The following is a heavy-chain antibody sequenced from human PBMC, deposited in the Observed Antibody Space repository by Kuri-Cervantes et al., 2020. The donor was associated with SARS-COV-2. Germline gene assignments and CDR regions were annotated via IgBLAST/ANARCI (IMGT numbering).Heavy chain of an antibody. CDR2: ISSSSSTI. CDR1: GFTCNSYS. D-gene: IGHD2-2*01. V-gene: IGHV3-48*02. Sequence: GESLKISCAASGFTCNSYSMNWVRQAPGRGLEWVSYISSSSSTIYYADSVKGRFTISRDNAKNSLYLQMNSLRDEDTAVYYCARGYCSSTSCPPYYYYGMDVWGQGTTVTVSS. J-gene: IGHJ6*02. CDR3: ARGYCSSTSCPPYYYYGMDV.